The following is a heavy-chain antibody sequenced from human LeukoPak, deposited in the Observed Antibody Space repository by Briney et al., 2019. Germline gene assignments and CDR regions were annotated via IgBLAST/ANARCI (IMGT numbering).Heavy chain of an antibody. V-gene: IGHV5-51*01. CDR3: ARRMTADYFDL. CDR1: GYSFTSYW. Sequence: GESLKISCKGSGYSFTSYWIGWVRQMPGKGLEWMGIIYPGDSDTRYSPSFQGQVTISADKSFSSAFLQWSSLKASDTAMYYCARRMTADYFDLWGRGTLVTVSS. J-gene: IGHJ2*01. D-gene: IGHD2-21*02. CDR2: IYPGDSDT.